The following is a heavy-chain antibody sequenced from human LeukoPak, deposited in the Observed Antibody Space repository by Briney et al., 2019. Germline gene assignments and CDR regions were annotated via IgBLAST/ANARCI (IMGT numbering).Heavy chain of an antibody. J-gene: IGHJ5*02. CDR2: INLHGSEK. CDR3: AREGGSGWYSGWFDP. Sequence: GGSLRLSCVTSGFTFTNHWMSWVRQAPGKGLEWVANINLHGSEKRYGDSVKGRFTISRDNAKNSLYLQMNSLRPEDTAIYYCAREGGSGWYSGWFDPWGQGTLVTVSS. V-gene: IGHV3-7*01. CDR1: GFTFTNHW. D-gene: IGHD6-19*01.